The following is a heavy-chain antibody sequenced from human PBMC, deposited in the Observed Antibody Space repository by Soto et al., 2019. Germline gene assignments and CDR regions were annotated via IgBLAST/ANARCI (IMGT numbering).Heavy chain of an antibody. V-gene: IGHV4-34*01. CDR3: ARGLRSSSWFMNYYYGMDV. CDR1: GGSFSGYY. CDR2: INHSGST. D-gene: IGHD6-13*01. J-gene: IGHJ6*02. Sequence: TLSLTCAVYGGSFSGYYWSWIRQPPGKGLEWIGEINHSGSTNYNPSLKSRVTISVDTSKNQFSLKLSSVTAADTAVYYCARGLRSSSWFMNYYYGMDVWGQGTTVTVYS.